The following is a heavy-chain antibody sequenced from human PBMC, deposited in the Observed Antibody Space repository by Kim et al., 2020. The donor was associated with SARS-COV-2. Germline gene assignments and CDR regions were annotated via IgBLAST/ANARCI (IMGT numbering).Heavy chain of an antibody. CDR2: ISPDDI. CDR3: SRDFDWALDL. Sequence: GGSLRLSCVASGFAFSSYSMNWVRQAPGKGLEWLSYISPDDIYYADAVKGRFTISRDNAKNTLYLQMNSLRDGATAVDFCSRDFDWALDLWGQGTLVTVSS. CDR1: GFAFSSYS. D-gene: IGHD3-9*01. V-gene: IGHV3-21*05. J-gene: IGHJ5*02.